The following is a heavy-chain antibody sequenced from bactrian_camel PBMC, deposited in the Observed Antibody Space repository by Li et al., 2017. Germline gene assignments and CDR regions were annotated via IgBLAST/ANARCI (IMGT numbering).Heavy chain of an antibody. CDR2: ILHYDGST. V-gene: IGHV3S40*01. Sequence: DVQLVESGGGLVQPGGSLRLSCAASGFTFSSYDMSWVRQAPGKEREGVAVILHYDGSTSYADSVKGRFTISEDNAKNTMYLQMNSLKPEDTAMYYCALRYCSSSYCCNLRNNFGYWGQGTQVTVS. D-gene: IGHD2*01. CDR3: ALRYCSSSYCCNLRNNFGY. J-gene: IGHJ6*01. CDR1: GFTFSSYD.